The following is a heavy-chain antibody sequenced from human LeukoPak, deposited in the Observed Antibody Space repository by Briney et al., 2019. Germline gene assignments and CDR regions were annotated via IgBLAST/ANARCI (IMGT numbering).Heavy chain of an antibody. V-gene: IGHV1-18*01. CDR3: ARAEGWYSSGWKLTQPSIVDY. J-gene: IGHJ4*02. Sequence: ASVKVSCKASGYTFTSYGISWVRQAPGQGLEWMGWISAYNGNTNYAQKLQGRVTMTTDTSTSTAYMELRSLRSDDTAVYYCARAEGWYSSGWKLTQPSIVDYWGQGTLVTVSS. CDR1: GYTFTSYG. D-gene: IGHD6-19*01. CDR2: ISAYNGNT.